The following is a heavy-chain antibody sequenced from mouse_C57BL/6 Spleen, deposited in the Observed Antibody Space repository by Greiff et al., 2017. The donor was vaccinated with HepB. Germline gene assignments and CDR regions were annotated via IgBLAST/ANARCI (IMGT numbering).Heavy chain of an antibody. CDR1: GYTFTSYW. CDR3: AREGGNWAWFAY. D-gene: IGHD4-1*01. J-gene: IGHJ3*01. V-gene: IGHV1-64*01. Sequence: VQLQQPGAELVKPGASVKLSCKASGYTFTSYWMHWVKQRPGQGLEWIGMIHPNSGSTNYNEKFKSKATLTVDKSSSTAYMQLSSLTSEDSAVYYCAREGGNWAWFAYWGQGTLVTVSA. CDR2: IHPNSGST.